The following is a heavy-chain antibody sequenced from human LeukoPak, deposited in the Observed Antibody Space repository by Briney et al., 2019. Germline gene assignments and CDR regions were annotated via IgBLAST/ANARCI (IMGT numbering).Heavy chain of an antibody. CDR2: IYYSGST. V-gene: IGHV4-39*01. CDR3: ARLSDRDYFDY. CDR1: GGSISSSSYY. Sequence: SEPLSLTCTVSGGSISSSSYYWGWIRQPPGKGLEWIGSIYYSGSTYYNPSLKSRVTISVDTSKNQFSLKLSSVTAADTAVYYCARLSDRDYFDYWGQGTLLTVSS. J-gene: IGHJ4*02. D-gene: IGHD3-22*01.